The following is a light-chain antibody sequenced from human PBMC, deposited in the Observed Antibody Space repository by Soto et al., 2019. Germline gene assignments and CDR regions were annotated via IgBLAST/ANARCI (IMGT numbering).Light chain of an antibody. Sequence: MKQSPATLSVSPGERATLSCRASQSVSSNLAWYQQKPGQAPRLLIYDASTRATGIPARFSGSGSGTEFTLTISSLQSEDFAVYYCQQYSNWPPWTFGQGTKVDIK. CDR2: DAS. V-gene: IGKV3-15*01. J-gene: IGKJ1*01. CDR1: QSVSSN. CDR3: QQYSNWPPWT.